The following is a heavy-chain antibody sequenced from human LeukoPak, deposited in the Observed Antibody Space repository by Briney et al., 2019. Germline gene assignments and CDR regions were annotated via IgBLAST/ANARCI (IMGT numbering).Heavy chain of an antibody. CDR2: IKPGNGDT. Sequence: ASVKVSCKASGYTFINYVVHWVRQAPGQRLEWMGWIKPGNGDTKYSQKFQGRVTITSDTSANTGYLELRSLTSEDTAVYYCARVRDYDFWSDYPNWFDPWGQGTLVTVSS. D-gene: IGHD3-3*01. CDR1: GYTFINYV. V-gene: IGHV1-3*01. J-gene: IGHJ5*02. CDR3: ARVRDYDFWSDYPNWFDP.